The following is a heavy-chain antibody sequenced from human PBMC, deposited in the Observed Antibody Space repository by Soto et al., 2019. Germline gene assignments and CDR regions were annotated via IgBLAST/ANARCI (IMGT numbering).Heavy chain of an antibody. D-gene: IGHD3-9*01. CDR3: ATDGPVRYFDWSNAFDI. J-gene: IGHJ3*02. V-gene: IGHV3-21*01. CDR2: ISSSSSYI. CDR1: GFTFSSYS. Sequence: EVQLVESGGGLVKPGGSLRLSCAASGFTFSSYSMNWVRQAPGKGLEWVSSISSSSSYIYYADSVKGRFTISRDNAKNSLYLQMNSLRAEDTAVYYCATDGPVRYFDWSNAFDIWGQGTMVTVSS.